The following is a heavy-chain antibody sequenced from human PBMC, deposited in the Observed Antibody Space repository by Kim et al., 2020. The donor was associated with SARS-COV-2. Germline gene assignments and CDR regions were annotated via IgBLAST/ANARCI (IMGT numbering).Heavy chain of an antibody. CDR3: ARGLTQYYYDSSGYYDY. D-gene: IGHD3-22*01. Sequence: LKSRVPISVDTSKNQFSLKLSSVTAADTAVYYCARGLTQYYYDSSGYYDYWGQGTLVTVSS. V-gene: IGHV4-59*09. J-gene: IGHJ4*02.